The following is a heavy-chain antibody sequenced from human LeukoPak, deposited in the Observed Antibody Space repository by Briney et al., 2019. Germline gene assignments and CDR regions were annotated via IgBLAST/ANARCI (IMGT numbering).Heavy chain of an antibody. J-gene: IGHJ3*02. V-gene: IGHV4-61*02. D-gene: IGHD6-13*01. CDR1: GGSISSGDYY. CDR2: IYTSGST. CDR3: ASLAAAGTTDI. Sequence: QVQLQESGPGLVKPSQTLSLTCTVSGGSISSGDYYWSWIRQPAGPGLEWIGRIYTSGSTNYNPSLKSRVTISVDTSKNQFSLKLSSVTAADTAVYYCASLAAAGTTDIWGQGTMVTVSS.